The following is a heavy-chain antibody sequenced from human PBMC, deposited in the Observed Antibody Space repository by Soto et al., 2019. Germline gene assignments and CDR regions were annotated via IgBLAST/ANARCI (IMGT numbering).Heavy chain of an antibody. V-gene: IGHV3-7*01. Sequence: PGGSLRLSCAASGFTFSSYWMSWVRQAPGKGLEWVATIRQDGNEKYYVDSVKGRFTISRDNTKNSLFLQMNNLRAEDTAVYNCARDSIGTMIHFDPWGQGTLVTVS. D-gene: IGHD3-22*01. CDR2: IRQDGNEK. CDR3: ARDSIGTMIHFDP. CDR1: GFTFSSYW. J-gene: IGHJ5*02.